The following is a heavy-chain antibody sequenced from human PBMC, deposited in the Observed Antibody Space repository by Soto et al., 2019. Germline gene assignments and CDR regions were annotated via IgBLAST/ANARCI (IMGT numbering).Heavy chain of an antibody. V-gene: IGHV1-2*04. CDR3: ARGVKGYYYYGMDV. J-gene: IGHJ6*02. CDR1: GYTFTGYY. Sequence: ASVKVSCKASGYTFTGYYMHWVRQAPGQGLEWMGWINPNSGGTNYAQKFQGWVTMTRDTSISTAYMELSRLRSDDTAVYYCARGVKGYYYYGMDVWGQGTMVTVSS. D-gene: IGHD3-10*01. CDR2: INPNSGGT.